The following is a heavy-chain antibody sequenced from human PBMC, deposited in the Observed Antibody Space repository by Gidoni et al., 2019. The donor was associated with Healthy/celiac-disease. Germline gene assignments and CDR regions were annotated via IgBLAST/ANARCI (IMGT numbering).Heavy chain of an antibody. CDR2: IYSGGST. V-gene: IGHV3-53*01. CDR1: GFTVSSNY. CDR3: ARAIGYCSGGSCLAGHPNWFDP. Sequence: EVQLVESGGGFIQPGWSLRLSCASSGFTVSSNYMVWVRQAPGKGLEFVSVIYSGGSTYYADSVKGRFTISRDNSKNTLYLQMNSLRAEDTAVYYCARAIGYCSGGSCLAGHPNWFDPWGQGTLVTVSS. J-gene: IGHJ5*02. D-gene: IGHD2-15*01.